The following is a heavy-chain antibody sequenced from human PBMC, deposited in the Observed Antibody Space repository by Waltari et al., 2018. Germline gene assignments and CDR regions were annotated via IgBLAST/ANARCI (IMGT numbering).Heavy chain of an antibody. Sequence: EVQLVESGGGLVQPGGSLRLSCAASGFSFSSYDMHCVRQATGKGLEWVSGITMSGDTYEAGSVKGLFTSSRENAKNSLYLQMNSLRAGDTAVYYCARGSNVFDYWGQGTLVTVSS. CDR3: ARGSNVFDY. CDR2: ITMSGDT. J-gene: IGHJ4*02. V-gene: IGHV3-13*01. CDR1: GFSFSSYD. D-gene: IGHD3-10*02.